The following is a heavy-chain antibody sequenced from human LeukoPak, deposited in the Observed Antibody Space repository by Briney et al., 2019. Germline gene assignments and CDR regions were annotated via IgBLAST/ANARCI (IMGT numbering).Heavy chain of an antibody. Sequence: SVKVSCKAPGGTFSSYAISWVRQAPGQGLEWMGGIIPIFGTANYAQKFQGRVTITTDESTSTAYMELSSLRSEDTAAYYCASLNYGLIRSDYWGQGTLVTVSS. V-gene: IGHV1-69*05. CDR3: ASLNYGLIRSDY. J-gene: IGHJ4*02. CDR2: IIPIFGTA. CDR1: GGTFSSYA. D-gene: IGHD1-7*01.